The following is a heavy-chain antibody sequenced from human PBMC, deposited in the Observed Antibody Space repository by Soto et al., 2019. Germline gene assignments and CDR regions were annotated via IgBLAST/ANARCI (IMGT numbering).Heavy chain of an antibody. D-gene: IGHD3-10*01. Sequence: SETLSLTCAVYGGSFSGYYWSWIRQPPGKGLEWIGEINHSGSTNYNPSLKSRVTISVDTSKNQFSLKLSSVTAADTAVYYCARTYPHSGVRYYYGSGSYYNFYYWGQGTLVTVS. CDR2: INHSGST. V-gene: IGHV4-34*01. CDR3: ARTYPHSGVRYYYGSGSYYNFYY. CDR1: GGSFSGYY. J-gene: IGHJ4*02.